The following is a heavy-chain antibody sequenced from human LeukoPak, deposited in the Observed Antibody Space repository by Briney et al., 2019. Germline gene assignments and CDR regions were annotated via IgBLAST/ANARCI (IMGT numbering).Heavy chain of an antibody. J-gene: IGHJ5*02. V-gene: IGHV4-38-2*02. Sequence: PSETLSLTCTVSGYSISSGYSWGWIRQPPGKGLEWIGSIYHSGSTYYNPSLKSRVTISVDTSKNQFSLKLSSVTAADTAVYYCARVPTVTPQVWFDPWGQGTLVTVSS. CDR2: IYHSGST. D-gene: IGHD4-17*01. CDR1: GYSISSGYS. CDR3: ARVPTVTPQVWFDP.